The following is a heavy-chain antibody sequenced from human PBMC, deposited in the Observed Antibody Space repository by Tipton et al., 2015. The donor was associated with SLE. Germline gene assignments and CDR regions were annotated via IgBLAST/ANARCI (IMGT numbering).Heavy chain of an antibody. CDR1: GITFDDYA. V-gene: IGHV3-9*01. D-gene: IGHD2-2*03. Sequence: SLRLSCVPSGITFDDYAMHWVRQTPGKGLEWVAGISWNSDSLGYADSVRGRFTISRDNAKNSLYLQMNSLRPEDTALYYCAKDRGGAYRYGFGYESWGQGALVTVSS. CDR2: ISWNSDSL. CDR3: AKDRGGAYRYGFGYES. J-gene: IGHJ5*01.